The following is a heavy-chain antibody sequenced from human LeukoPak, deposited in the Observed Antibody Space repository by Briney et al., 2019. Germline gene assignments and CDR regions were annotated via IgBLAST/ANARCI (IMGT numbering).Heavy chain of an antibody. CDR1: GFTFSSYA. J-gene: IGHJ4*02. CDR2: ISGSGGSA. V-gene: IGHV3-23*01. CDR3: AKDVNLVVPAACDY. Sequence: GGSLRLSCAASGFTFSSYAMSWVRQAPGKGLEWVSAISGSGGSAYYADSVKGRFTISRDNSKNTLYLQMNSLRAEDTAVYYCAKDVNLVVPAACDYWGQGTLVTVSS. D-gene: IGHD2-2*01.